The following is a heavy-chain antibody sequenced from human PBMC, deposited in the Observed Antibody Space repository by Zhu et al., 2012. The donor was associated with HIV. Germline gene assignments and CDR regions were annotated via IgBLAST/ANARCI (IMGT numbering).Heavy chain of an antibody. Sequence: QVQLQQWGAGLLKPSETLSLTCAVYGGSFSGYYWSWIRQPPGKGLEWIGEINHSGSTNYNPSLKSRVTISVDTSKNQFSLKLSSVTAADTAVYYCARRPKSYYHMTGWGQGTLVTVSS. CDR2: INHSGST. V-gene: IGHV4-34*01. D-gene: IGHD3-10*01. J-gene: IGHJ4*02. CDR1: GGSFSGYY. CDR3: ARRPKSYYHMTG.